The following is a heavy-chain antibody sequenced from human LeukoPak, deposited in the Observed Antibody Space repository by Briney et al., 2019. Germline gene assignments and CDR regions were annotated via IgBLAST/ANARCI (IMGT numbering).Heavy chain of an antibody. CDR2: ISASGGSA. Sequence: GGSLRLSCAASGIAFSDAWMHWVRQAPGKGLEWVSVISASGGSAYYVDSVKGRFTMSRDNSKNTLYLQMNSLRAEDTAVYYCGRGIDYGSGPDYWGQGTLVTVSS. CDR1: GIAFSDA. V-gene: IGHV3-23*01. CDR3: GRGIDYGSGPDY. D-gene: IGHD6-19*01. J-gene: IGHJ4*02.